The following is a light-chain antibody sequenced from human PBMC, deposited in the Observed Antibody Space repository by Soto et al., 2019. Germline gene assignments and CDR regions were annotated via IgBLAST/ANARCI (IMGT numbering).Light chain of an antibody. CDR2: GAF. V-gene: IGKV3-15*01. J-gene: IGKJ1*01. CDR3: QQYDSWPGT. Sequence: EIVMPHSLVTLFVSPIEIANFSGGASQSVSSNLAWYQQKPGQAPRLLIYGAFTRAPGVPARFSGSGSGTEFTLTISSLQSEDFAVYFCQQYDSWPGTFGQGTKVDI. CDR1: QSVSSN.